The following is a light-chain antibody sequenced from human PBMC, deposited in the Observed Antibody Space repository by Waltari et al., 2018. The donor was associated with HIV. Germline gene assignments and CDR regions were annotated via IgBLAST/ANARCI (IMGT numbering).Light chain of an antibody. J-gene: IGLJ1*01. Sequence: QSALTQPRSVSGSPGQSVTISCTGTSSDVGAYDYVSWYQHHPGKVPKLIIYDVSKRPSAVPDRFSGSKSGNTASLTISGLQAEDEADFYCCSYAGTYTYVFGTGTKVTVL. CDR2: DVS. V-gene: IGLV2-11*01. CDR3: CSYAGTYTYV. CDR1: SSDVGAYDY.